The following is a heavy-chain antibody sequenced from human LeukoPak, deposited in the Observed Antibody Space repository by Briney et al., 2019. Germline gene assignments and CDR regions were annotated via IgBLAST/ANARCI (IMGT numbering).Heavy chain of an antibody. J-gene: IGHJ4*02. V-gene: IGHV4-34*01. CDR3: ARGPLGGTVVKSPFDY. CDR2: INHSGST. Sequence: NSSETLSLTCAVYGGSFSGYYWSWIRQPPGKGLEWIGEINHSGSTNYNPSLKSRVTISVDTSKNQFSLKLSSVTAADTAVYYCARGPLGGTVVKSPFDYWGQGTLVTVSS. D-gene: IGHD4-23*01. CDR1: GGSFSGYY.